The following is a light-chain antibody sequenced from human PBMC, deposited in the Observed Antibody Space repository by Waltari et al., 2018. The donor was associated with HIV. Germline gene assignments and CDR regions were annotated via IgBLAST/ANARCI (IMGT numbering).Light chain of an antibody. V-gene: IGKV3-11*01. CDR1: QSISTC. Sequence: EIVLTQSPATLSLSPGERATLSCRASQSISTCLGWYQHKPGQAPRLLIYTASTRATGIPARFSGSGSGTDFTLTISSLEPEDFAIYICQQCYNWPRTFGGGTKVEIK. J-gene: IGKJ4*01. CDR2: TAS. CDR3: QQCYNWPRT.